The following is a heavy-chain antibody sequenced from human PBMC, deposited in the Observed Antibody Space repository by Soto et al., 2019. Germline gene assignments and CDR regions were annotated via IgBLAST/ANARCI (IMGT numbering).Heavy chain of an antibody. Sequence: EVQLVESGGGLVQPVGSLSLSCAASGFTFSSYWMYWVRQVPGKGLVWVARINTDGTITTYADSVKGRFTISRDNAKNTVFLQMNSLRAEDTAVYYCARILGPSWGQGTLVTVSS. V-gene: IGHV3-74*02. CDR2: INTDGTIT. J-gene: IGHJ4*02. CDR3: ARILGPS. CDR1: GFTFSSYW.